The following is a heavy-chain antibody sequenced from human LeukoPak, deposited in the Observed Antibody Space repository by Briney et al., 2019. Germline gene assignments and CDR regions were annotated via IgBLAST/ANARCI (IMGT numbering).Heavy chain of an antibody. CDR2: IYFGGST. Sequence: PSETLSLTCTVSGYTISSGYSWGWIRQPPGKGLEWIASIYFGGSTYYNPSLKSRVTISVDTSKNQFSLKLSSVTAADTAVYYCARTRVALFPRIGYFDYWGQGTLVTVSS. CDR1: GYTISSGYS. V-gene: IGHV4-38-2*02. CDR3: ARTRVALFPRIGYFDY. J-gene: IGHJ4*02. D-gene: IGHD2-15*01.